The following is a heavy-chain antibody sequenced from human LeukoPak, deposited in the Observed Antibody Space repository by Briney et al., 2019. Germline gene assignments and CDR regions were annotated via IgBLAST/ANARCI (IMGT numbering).Heavy chain of an antibody. Sequence: GASVKVSCKASGNTFSGYYIHWVRQAPGQGLEWMGWIHPISGDTNYAQKFQGRVTLTRDTSITTAYMELDSLTSDDTAVYFCARENWHYDYWGQGTLVTVSS. D-gene: IGHD1-1*01. CDR2: IHPISGDT. CDR3: ARENWHYDY. CDR1: GNTFSGYY. J-gene: IGHJ4*02. V-gene: IGHV1-2*02.